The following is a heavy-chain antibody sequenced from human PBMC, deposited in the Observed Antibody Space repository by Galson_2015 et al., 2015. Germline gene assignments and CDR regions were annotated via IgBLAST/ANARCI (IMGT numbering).Heavy chain of an antibody. CDR3: ARHLVVVPAAIQLDY. J-gene: IGHJ4*02. Sequence: QSGAEVKKPGESLKISCKGSGYSFTSYWIGWVRQMPGKGLEWTGIIYPGDSDTRYSPSFQGQVTISADKSISTAYLQWSSLKASDTAMYYCARHLVVVPAAIQLDYWGQGTLVTVSS. CDR2: IYPGDSDT. V-gene: IGHV5-51*01. CDR1: GYSFTSYW. D-gene: IGHD2-2*01.